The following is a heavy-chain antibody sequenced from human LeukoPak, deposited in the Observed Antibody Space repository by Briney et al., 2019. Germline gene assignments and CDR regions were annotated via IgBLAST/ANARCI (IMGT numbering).Heavy chain of an antibody. CDR1: GGTFSSYA. CDR2: IIPIFGTA. D-gene: IGHD3-22*01. J-gene: IGHJ3*02. CDR3: ASYYYDSSGYYPVSEDAFDI. Sequence: SVKVSCKASGGTFSSYAISWVRQAPGQGLEWMGGIIPIFGTANYAQKFQGRVTITADKSTSTAYMELSSLRSEDTAVYYCASYYYDSSGYYPVSEDAFDIWGQGTMVTVSS. V-gene: IGHV1-69*06.